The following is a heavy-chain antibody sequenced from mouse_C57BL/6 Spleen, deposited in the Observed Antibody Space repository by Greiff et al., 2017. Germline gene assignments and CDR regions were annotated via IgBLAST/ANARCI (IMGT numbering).Heavy chain of an antibody. CDR2: ISYDGSN. J-gene: IGHJ2*01. Sequence: EVKLMESGPGLVKPSQSLSLTCSVTGYSITSGYYWNWIRQFPGKKLEWMGYISYDGSNNYNPSLKNRISITRDTSKNQFFLKLNSVTTEDTATYYCARDRRLGNLDYWGQGTTLTVSS. CDR1: GYSITSGYY. V-gene: IGHV3-6*01. CDR3: ARDRRLGNLDY.